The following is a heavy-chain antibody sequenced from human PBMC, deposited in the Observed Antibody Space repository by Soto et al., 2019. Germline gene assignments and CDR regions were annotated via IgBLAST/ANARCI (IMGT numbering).Heavy chain of an antibody. Sequence: SVKVSCTASGGTFSSYAISWVRQAPGQGLEWMGGIIPIFGTANYAQKFQGRVTITADESTSTAYMELSSLRSEDTAVYYCARHLISVLWGRPTYYYGMDVWGQGTTVTVS. D-gene: IGHD3-3*02. J-gene: IGHJ6*02. V-gene: IGHV1-69*13. CDR1: GGTFSSYA. CDR2: IIPIFGTA. CDR3: ARHLISVLWGRPTYYYGMDV.